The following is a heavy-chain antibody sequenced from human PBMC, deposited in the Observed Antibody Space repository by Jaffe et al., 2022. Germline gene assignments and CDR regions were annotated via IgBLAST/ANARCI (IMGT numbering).Heavy chain of an antibody. D-gene: IGHD3-16*01. J-gene: IGHJ4*02. Sequence: QVQLVESGGGVVQPGGSLRLSCATSGFTLSNYGMHWVRQAPGRGLEWVAFVNYNGKSKFYADSVRGRFTISRDNSKNALYLQMNSLRPDDTALYYCAKEKLGMGDDWGQGTLVTVPS. CDR1: GFTLSNYG. CDR2: VNYNGKSK. V-gene: IGHV3-30*02. CDR3: AKEKLGMGDD.